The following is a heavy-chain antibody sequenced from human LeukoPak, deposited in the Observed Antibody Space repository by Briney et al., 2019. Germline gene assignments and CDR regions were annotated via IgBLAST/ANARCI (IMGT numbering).Heavy chain of an antibody. J-gene: IGHJ4*02. CDR1: GFTFSSYG. CDR2: IRYDGSNK. CDR3: AKDIKKGENYDFWSGYTHGFDY. D-gene: IGHD3-3*01. Sequence: GGSLRLSCAASGFTFSSYGMHWVRQAPGQGLEWVAFIRYDGSNKYYADSVKGRFAISRDNSKNTLYLQMNSLRAEDTAVYYCAKDIKKGENYDFWSGYTHGFDYWGQGTLVTVSS. V-gene: IGHV3-30*02.